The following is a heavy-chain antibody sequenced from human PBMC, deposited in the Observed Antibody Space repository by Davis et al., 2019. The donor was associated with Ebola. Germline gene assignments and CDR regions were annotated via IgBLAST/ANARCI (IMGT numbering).Heavy chain of an antibody. CDR1: GYTFTSYG. Sequence: ASVKVSCKASGYTFTSYGISWVRQAPGQGLEWMGWINAGNGNTKYSQKFQGRVTITRDTSASTAYMELSSLRSEDTAVYYCARGGRWLQRTFDYWGQGTLVTVSS. CDR2: INAGNGNT. D-gene: IGHD5-24*01. V-gene: IGHV1-3*01. J-gene: IGHJ4*02. CDR3: ARGGRWLQRTFDY.